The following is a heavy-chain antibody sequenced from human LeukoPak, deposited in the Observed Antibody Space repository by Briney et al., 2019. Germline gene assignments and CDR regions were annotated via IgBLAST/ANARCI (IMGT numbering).Heavy chain of an antibody. CDR3: ARAITI. J-gene: IGHJ3*02. V-gene: IGHV3-7*01. Sequence: GGSLRLSCAAPGFTFSSYLMSWVRQAPGKGLEWVANINQDGSEKYYLDSVKGRFTISRDNAKNSLYLQMNRLRAEDTAVYYCARAITIWGQGTMVTVSS. CDR1: GFTFSSYL. CDR2: INQDGSEK.